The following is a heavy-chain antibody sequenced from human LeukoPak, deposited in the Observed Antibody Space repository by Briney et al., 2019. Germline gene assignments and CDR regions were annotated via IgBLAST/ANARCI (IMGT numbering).Heavy chain of an antibody. CDR3: ASDYYDYVWGSYPSQSY. V-gene: IGHV1-8*03. CDR1: GYTFTSYD. CDR2: MNPNSGNT. Sequence: ASVKVSCKASGYTFTSYDINWVRQATGQGLEWMGWMNPNSGNTGYAQKFQGRVTITRNTSIGTAYMELSSLRSEDTAVYYCASDYYDYVWGSYPSQSYWGQGTLVTVSS. D-gene: IGHD3-16*02. J-gene: IGHJ4*02.